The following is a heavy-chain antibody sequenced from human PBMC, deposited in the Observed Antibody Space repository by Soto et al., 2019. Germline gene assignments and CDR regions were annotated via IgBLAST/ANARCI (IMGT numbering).Heavy chain of an antibody. D-gene: IGHD6-13*01. V-gene: IGHV1-2*04. CDR1: GYTFTGYY. CDR2: INPNSGGT. J-gene: IGHJ6*03. CDR3: ARGGGFAGIAAAGSDYYYYMDV. Sequence: ASVKVSCKASGYTFTGYYMHWVRQAPGQGLEWMGWINPNSGGTNYAQKFQGWVTMTRDTSISTAYMELSRLRSDDTAVYYCARGGGFAGIAAAGSDYYYYMDVWGKGTTVTVSS.